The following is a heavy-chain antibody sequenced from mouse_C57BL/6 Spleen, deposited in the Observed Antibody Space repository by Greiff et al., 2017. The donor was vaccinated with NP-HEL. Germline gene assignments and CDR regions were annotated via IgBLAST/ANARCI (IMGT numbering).Heavy chain of an antibody. Sequence: VQLQQSGPELVKPGASVKISCKASGYAFSSSWMNWVKQRPGKGLEWIGRIYPGDGDTNYNGKFKGKATLTAAKSSSTAYMQLSSLTSEDSAVYSCAREGDYAGAYFDYWGQGTTLTVPS. D-gene: IGHD2-4*01. J-gene: IGHJ2*01. V-gene: IGHV1-82*01. CDR3: AREGDYAGAYFDY. CDR1: GYAFSSSW. CDR2: IYPGDGDT.